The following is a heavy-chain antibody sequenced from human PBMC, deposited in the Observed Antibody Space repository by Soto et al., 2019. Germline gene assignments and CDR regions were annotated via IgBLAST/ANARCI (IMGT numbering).Heavy chain of an antibody. V-gene: IGHV1-18*01. Sequence: QVQLVQSGAEVKKPGDSVKVSCKTSGYTFTNFGLSWVRQAPGQGLEWMGWISAYNGNTNYAQNFQGRVTMTTDTSTSTADMELRSLRSDDTAVYYCARRGTPIDSWGQGTLVTVSS. CDR2: ISAYNGNT. CDR1: GYTFTNFG. D-gene: IGHD3-16*01. J-gene: IGHJ4*02. CDR3: ARRGTPIDS.